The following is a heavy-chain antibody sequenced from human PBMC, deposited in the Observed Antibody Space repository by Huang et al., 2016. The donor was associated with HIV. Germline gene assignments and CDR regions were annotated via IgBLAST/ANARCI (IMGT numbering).Heavy chain of an antibody. CDR2: LSTGGSA. Sequence: QVQLQESGPGLVKPSATLSLTCTVSGGSISTGNYEWSWIRQPAGKGLEWVGHLSTGGSANYNPSLKSRVTIALGTSKTQFSLKLSSVTAADSAVYYCARVESGYYDAFDIWGPGTTVTVSS. CDR3: ARVESGYYDAFDI. J-gene: IGHJ3*02. CDR1: GGSISTGNYE. D-gene: IGHD3-3*01. V-gene: IGHV4-61*09.